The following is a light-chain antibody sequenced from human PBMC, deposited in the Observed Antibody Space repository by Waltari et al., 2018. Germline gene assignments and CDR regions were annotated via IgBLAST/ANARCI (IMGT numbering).Light chain of an antibody. J-gene: IGLJ2*01. Sequence: SSELTHDPAVSVALGQTVRITCQGDSLRTYYVSWFHQKPGQAPALVIYGKNNRPSGIPDRFSASSSGSTASLTIIGAQAEDEADYYCHSRDSSGDVVIGGGTKLTVV. V-gene: IGLV3-19*01. CDR2: GKN. CDR3: HSRDSSGDVV. CDR1: SLRTYY.